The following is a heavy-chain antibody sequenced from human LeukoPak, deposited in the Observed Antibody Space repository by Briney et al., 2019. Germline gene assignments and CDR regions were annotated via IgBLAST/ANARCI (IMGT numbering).Heavy chain of an antibody. Sequence: GGSLRLSCVASGFIFDNYALSWVRQAPGKGLEWVSGISGSADNTYYADSVKGRFTISRGISKNTVYLQMNNLRVDDTAVYYCAKGPKLGDGFHCDYWGQGTLVTVSS. CDR3: AKGPKLGDGFHCDY. D-gene: IGHD5-24*01. CDR2: ISGSADNT. CDR1: GFIFDNYA. V-gene: IGHV3-23*01. J-gene: IGHJ4*02.